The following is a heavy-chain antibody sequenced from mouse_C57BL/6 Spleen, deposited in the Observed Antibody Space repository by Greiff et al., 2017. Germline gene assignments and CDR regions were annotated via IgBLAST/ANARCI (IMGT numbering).Heavy chain of an antibody. Sequence: QVQLQQSGAELVRPGASVTLSCKASGYTFTDYEMHWVKRTPVHGLEWIGAIDPETGGTAYNQKFKGKAILTADKSSSTAYMELRSLTSEDSAVYYCTSGSSYSFAYWGQGTLVTVSA. CDR2: IDPETGGT. V-gene: IGHV1-15*01. CDR3: TSGSSYSFAY. CDR1: GYTFTDYE. J-gene: IGHJ3*01. D-gene: IGHD1-1*01.